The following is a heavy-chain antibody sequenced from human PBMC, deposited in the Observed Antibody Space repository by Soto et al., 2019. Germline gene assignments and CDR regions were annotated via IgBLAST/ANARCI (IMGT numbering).Heavy chain of an antibody. CDR2: IWYDGSNK. V-gene: IGHV3-33*01. CDR1: GFTFSSYG. Sequence: QVQLVESGGGVVQPGRSLRLSCAGSGFTFSSYGMHWVRQAPGKGLAWVAVIWYDGSNKYYADSVKGRFPISRDNSKNTLYLQMNILRAEDTAVYYCARGREGVVTLQHWGQGTLVTVSS. D-gene: IGHD3-3*01. CDR3: ARGREGVVTLQH. J-gene: IGHJ1*01.